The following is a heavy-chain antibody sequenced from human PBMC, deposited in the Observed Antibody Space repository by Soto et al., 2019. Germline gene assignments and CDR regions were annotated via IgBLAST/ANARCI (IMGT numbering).Heavy chain of an antibody. Sequence: PWETLSLTCTVSGDSISTFYWGWMRQSPGKELEWIGYVYYTGSTNYNPSLKSRVTISVDRSKNQFSLKLTSANAADTAVYYCARGRTVRNYADDSSDYFYFFGYWGQGTQVTVSS. V-gene: IGHV4-59*01. CDR3: ARGRTVRNYADDSSDYFYFFGY. CDR1: GDSISTFY. CDR2: VYYTGST. J-gene: IGHJ4*02. D-gene: IGHD3-22*01.